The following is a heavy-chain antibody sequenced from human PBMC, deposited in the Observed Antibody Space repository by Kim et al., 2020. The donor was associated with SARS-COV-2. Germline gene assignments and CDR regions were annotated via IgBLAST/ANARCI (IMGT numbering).Heavy chain of an antibody. CDR2: IYSNGDR. CDR3: ARKTDSYGRGDF. J-gene: IGHJ4*02. Sequence: GGSLRLSCAVSEFNVGRNYMTWVRQAPDKGLEFVSLIYSNGDRNYSDSVRRRFTISRNSSANTLFLQMNSLGAEDSAVYYCARKTDSYGRGDFWGRGTVVTVSS. V-gene: IGHV3-53*01. CDR1: EFNVGRNY. D-gene: IGHD3-16*01.